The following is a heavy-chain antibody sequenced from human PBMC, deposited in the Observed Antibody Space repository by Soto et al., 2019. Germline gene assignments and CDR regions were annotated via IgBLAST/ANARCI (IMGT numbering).Heavy chain of an antibody. V-gene: IGHV4-34*01. J-gene: IGHJ4*01. D-gene: IGHD1-7*01. Sequence: PSETLSLTCAVYGGSFNSYYWNWIRQPPGKGLEWIGEINHSGSTNYNPSLKSRSTISIDTSKNQFSLKLSSVTAADTAVYYCARGRLELHYWGQGTLVTVSS. CDR3: ARGRLELHY. CDR2: INHSGST. CDR1: GGSFNSYY.